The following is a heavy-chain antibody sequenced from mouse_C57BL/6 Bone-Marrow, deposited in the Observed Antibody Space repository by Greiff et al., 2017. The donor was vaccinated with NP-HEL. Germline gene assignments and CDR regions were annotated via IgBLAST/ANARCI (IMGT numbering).Heavy chain of an antibody. CDR3: VSTAQATYAMDY. CDR2: IRSKSNNYAT. Sequence: EVKLQESGGGLVQPKGSLKLSCAASGFSFNTYAMNWVRQAPGKGLEWVARIRSKSNNYATYYADSVKDRFTISRDDSESMLYLQMNNLKTEDTAMYYCVSTAQATYAMDYWGQGTSVTVSS. V-gene: IGHV10-1*01. J-gene: IGHJ4*01. D-gene: IGHD3-2*02. CDR1: GFSFNTYA.